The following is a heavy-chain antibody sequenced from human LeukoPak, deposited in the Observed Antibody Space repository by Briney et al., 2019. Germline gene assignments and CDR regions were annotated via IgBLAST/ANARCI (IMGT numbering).Heavy chain of an antibody. J-gene: IGHJ4*02. CDR2: IYHSGST. Sequence: SETLSLTCTVSGGSISSGGYYWSWIRQPPGKGLEWIGYIYHSGSTYYNPSLKSRVTISVDRSKNQFSLKLSSVTAADTAVYYCARVSNRESILTGYYFDYWGQGTLVTVSS. D-gene: IGHD3-9*01. CDR3: ARVSNRESILTGYYFDY. CDR1: GGSISSGGYY. V-gene: IGHV4-30-2*01.